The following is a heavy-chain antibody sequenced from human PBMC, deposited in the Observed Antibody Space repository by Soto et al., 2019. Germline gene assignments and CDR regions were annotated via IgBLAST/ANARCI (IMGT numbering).Heavy chain of an antibody. CDR1: GYTFTSYY. Sequence: ASVKVSCKASGYTFTSYYMHWVRQAPGQGLEWMGIINPSGGSTSYAQKFQGRVTMTRDTSTSTVYMELSSLRSEDTAVYYCARDRHYCSSTSCYYSYYYGMDVWGQGTTVTVSS. D-gene: IGHD2-2*01. V-gene: IGHV1-46*01. J-gene: IGHJ6*02. CDR2: INPSGGST. CDR3: ARDRHYCSSTSCYYSYYYGMDV.